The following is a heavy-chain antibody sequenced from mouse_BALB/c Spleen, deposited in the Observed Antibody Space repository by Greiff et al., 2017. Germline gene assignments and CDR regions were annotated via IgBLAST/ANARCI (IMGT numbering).Heavy chain of an antibody. CDR3: ARQGGNYVSYWYFDV. CDR2: ISSGGSYT. D-gene: IGHD2-1*01. Sequence: EVKLVESGGDLVKPGGSLKLSCAASGFTFSSYGMSWVRQTPDKRLEWVATISSGGSYTYYPDSVKGRFTISRDNAKNTLYLQMSSLKSEDTAMYYCARQGGNYVSYWYFDVWGAGTTVTVSS. J-gene: IGHJ1*01. CDR1: GFTFSSYG. V-gene: IGHV5-6*01.